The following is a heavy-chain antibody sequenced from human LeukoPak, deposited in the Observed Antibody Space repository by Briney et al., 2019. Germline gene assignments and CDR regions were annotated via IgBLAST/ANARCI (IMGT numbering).Heavy chain of an antibody. V-gene: IGHV4-59*01. J-gene: IGHJ4*02. CDR3: ARYSGYDYRRRYFDY. D-gene: IGHD5-12*01. CDR1: GGSISSYY. CDR2: IYYSGST. Sequence: NPSETLSLTCTVSGGSISSYYWSWIRQPPGKGLEWIGYIYYSGSTNCNPSLKSRVTISVDTSKNQFSLKLSSVTAADTAVYYCARYSGYDYRRRYFDYWGQGTLVTVSS.